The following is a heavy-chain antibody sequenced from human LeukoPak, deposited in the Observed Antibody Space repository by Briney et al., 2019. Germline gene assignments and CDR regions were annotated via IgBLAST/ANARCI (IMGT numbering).Heavy chain of an antibody. Sequence: SETLSLTCAVYGGSFSGYYWSWIRQPPGKGLEWIGEINHSGSTNYNPSLKSRVTISVDTSKNQFSLKLSSVTAADTAVYYCARGGYDFWSTRYYYYYMDVWGKGTTVTVSS. CDR3: ARGGYDFWSTRYYYYYMDV. CDR1: GGSFSGYY. V-gene: IGHV4-34*01. D-gene: IGHD3-3*01. CDR2: INHSGST. J-gene: IGHJ6*03.